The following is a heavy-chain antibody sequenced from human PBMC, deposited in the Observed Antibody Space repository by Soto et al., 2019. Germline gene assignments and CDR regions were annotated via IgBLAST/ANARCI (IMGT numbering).Heavy chain of an antibody. V-gene: IGHV3-48*03. CDR2: ISSSGSTI. D-gene: IGHD6-25*01. J-gene: IGHJ6*02. CDR1: GFTFSSYE. Sequence: LRLSCAASGFTFSSYEMNWVRQAPGKGLEWVSYISSSGSTIYYADSVKGRFTISRDNAKNSLYLQMNSLRAEDTAVYYCASSSRYYYYGMGVWGQGTTITVSS. CDR3: ASSSRYYYYGMGV.